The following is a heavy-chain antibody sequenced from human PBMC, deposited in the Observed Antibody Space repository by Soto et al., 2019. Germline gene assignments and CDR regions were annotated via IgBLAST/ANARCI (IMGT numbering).Heavy chain of an antibody. CDR2: ISYDGSNK. D-gene: IGHD2-15*01. V-gene: IGHV3-30-3*01. J-gene: IGHJ4*02. CDR3: ARERDRGPRVVTPGDY. CDR1: GFTFSSYA. Sequence: QVQLVESGGGVVQPGRSLRLSCAASGFTFSSYAMHWVRQAPGKGLAWVAVISYDGSNKYYADSVKGRFTISRGNSKNTRYLQMNSLRAEDTAVYYCARERDRGPRVVTPGDYWGQGTLVTVSS.